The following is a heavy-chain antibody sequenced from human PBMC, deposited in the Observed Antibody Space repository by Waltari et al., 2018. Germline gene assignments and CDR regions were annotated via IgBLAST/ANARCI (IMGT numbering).Heavy chain of an antibody. CDR3: ARIMDRITIFGVVIRDDAFDI. CDR2: INAGNGNT. D-gene: IGHD3-3*01. Sequence: QVQLVQSGAEVKKPGASVKVSCKASGYTFTSYAMHWVRQAPGPSLEGMGWINAGNGNTKYSQKFQGRVTITRDTSASTAYMELSSLRSEDTAVYYCARIMDRITIFGVVIRDDAFDIWGQGTMVTVSS. V-gene: IGHV1-3*01. CDR1: GYTFTSYA. J-gene: IGHJ3*02.